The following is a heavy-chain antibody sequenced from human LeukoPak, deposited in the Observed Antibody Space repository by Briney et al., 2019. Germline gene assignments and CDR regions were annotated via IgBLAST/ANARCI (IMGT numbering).Heavy chain of an antibody. CDR1: GFTFSSYN. D-gene: IGHD1-26*01. V-gene: IGHV3-21*01. CDR2: ITSGSSYI. J-gene: IGHJ6*03. CDR3: ARDPYSGSYGNYYYYFMDV. Sequence: GGSLRLSCAASGFTFSSYNMNWVRQAPGKGLEWVSSITSGSSYIYYADSVKGRFTISRDNAKNSLYLQMNSLRAEDTAVYYCARDPYSGSYGNYYYYFMDVWGKGTTVTISS.